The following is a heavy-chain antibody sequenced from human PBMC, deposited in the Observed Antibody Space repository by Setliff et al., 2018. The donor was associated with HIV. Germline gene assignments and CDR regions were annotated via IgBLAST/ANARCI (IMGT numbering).Heavy chain of an antibody. CDR1: GFTFSSYW. Sequence: GGSLRLSCAASGFTFSSYWMSWVRQAPGQGLEWVSSISSSSSYIYYADSVKGRFTISRDNAKNSLFLQMNSLRAEDTAVYYCARDPTARGDAFDIWGQGTMVT. D-gene: IGHD4-17*01. V-gene: IGHV3-21*01. J-gene: IGHJ3*02. CDR3: ARDPTARGDAFDI. CDR2: ISSSSSYI.